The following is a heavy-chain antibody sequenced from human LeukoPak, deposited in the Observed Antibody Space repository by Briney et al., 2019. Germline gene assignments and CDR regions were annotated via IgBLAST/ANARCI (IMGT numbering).Heavy chain of an antibody. CDR1: GFTFGSYE. J-gene: IGHJ4*02. V-gene: IGHV3-48*03. Sequence: GGSLRLSCAASGFTFGSYEMNWVRQAPGKVLEWVSYISSSGSTIYYADSVKGRFTISRDNAKNSLYLQMNSLRAEDTAVYYCARDRRYSGAYSDYWGQGTLVTVSS. CDR2: ISSSGSTI. D-gene: IGHD5-12*01. CDR3: ARDRRYSGAYSDY.